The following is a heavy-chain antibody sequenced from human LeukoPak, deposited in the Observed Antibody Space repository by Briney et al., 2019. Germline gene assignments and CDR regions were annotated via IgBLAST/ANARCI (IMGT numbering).Heavy chain of an antibody. CDR3: AKRGDYDFWSGYYWADY. V-gene: IGHV3-23*01. CDR1: GFTFSSYA. Sequence: GRSLRLSCAASGFTFSSYAMSWVRQAPGKGLEWVSGISGSGGSTYYADSVKGRFTISRDNSKNTLYLQMNSLRAEDTAVYYCAKRGDYDFWSGYYWADYWGQGTLVTVSS. J-gene: IGHJ4*02. D-gene: IGHD3-3*01. CDR2: ISGSGGST.